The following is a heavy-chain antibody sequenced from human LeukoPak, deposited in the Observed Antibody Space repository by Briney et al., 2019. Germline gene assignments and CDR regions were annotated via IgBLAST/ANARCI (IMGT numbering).Heavy chain of an antibody. Sequence: SETLSLTCAVSGVSISGTYWWRWVRQPPGKGLQWIGEIYHSGTAQYNPSLKSRVTLSLDTSQNQFPLTLTSVTAADTATYSCAKATGYSDYWGQGILVSVSS. V-gene: IGHV4-4*02. D-gene: IGHD3-9*01. CDR1: GVSISGTYW. CDR3: AKATGYSDY. J-gene: IGHJ4*02. CDR2: IYHSGTA.